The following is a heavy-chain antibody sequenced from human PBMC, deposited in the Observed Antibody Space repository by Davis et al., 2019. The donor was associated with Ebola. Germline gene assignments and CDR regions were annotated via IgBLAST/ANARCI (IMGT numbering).Heavy chain of an antibody. CDR3: ASRVRGYSGYDPGDPGEDWFDP. D-gene: IGHD5-12*01. Sequence: ASVKVSCKASGYTFTSYGISWVRQAPGQGLEWMGWISAYNGNTNYAQKLQGRVTMTTDTSTSTAYMELRSLRSDDTAVYYCASRVRGYSGYDPGDPGEDWFDPWGQGTLVTVSS. CDR2: ISAYNGNT. CDR1: GYTFTSYG. J-gene: IGHJ5*02. V-gene: IGHV1-18*01.